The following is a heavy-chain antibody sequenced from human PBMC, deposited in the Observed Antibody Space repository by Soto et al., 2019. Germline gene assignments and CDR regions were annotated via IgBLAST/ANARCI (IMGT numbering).Heavy chain of an antibody. CDR1: GGAVSSGTYY. V-gene: IGHV4-61*01. CDR2: IYFTGST. Sequence: SGTLYLTCTASGGAVSSGTYYWSWIRQPPGKGLEWIGHIYFTGSTNYNPSLKSRVTMSLDTSRNQFSLKLSSVTAADTAVYYCTRGPPRVQWFDPWGLGTLVTVSS. CDR3: TRGPPRVQWFDP. J-gene: IGHJ5*02.